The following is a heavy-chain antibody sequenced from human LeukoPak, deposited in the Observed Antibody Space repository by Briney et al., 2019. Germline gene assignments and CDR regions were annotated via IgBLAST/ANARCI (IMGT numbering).Heavy chain of an antibody. CDR3: ARGRNILTGYDY. D-gene: IGHD3-9*01. J-gene: IGHJ4*02. Sequence: ASVKVSCKASGYTFSDYYFHWVRQASGQGLEWMGWISAYNGNTNYAQKLQGRVTMTTDTSTSTAYMELRSLRSDDTAVYYCARGRNILTGYDYWGQGTLVTVSS. CDR2: ISAYNGNT. CDR1: GYTFSDYY. V-gene: IGHV1-18*04.